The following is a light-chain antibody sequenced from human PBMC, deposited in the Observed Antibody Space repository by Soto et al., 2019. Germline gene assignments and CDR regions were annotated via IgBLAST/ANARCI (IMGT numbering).Light chain of an antibody. V-gene: IGLV4-69*01. CDR3: QTWGTGIHVV. CDR1: SGHSSYA. CDR2: LDSDGSH. Sequence: QPVLTQSPSASASLGASVKLTCTLSSGHSSYAIAWHQQPEKGPRYLMKLDSDGSHTKGDAIPDRFSGSSSGAERYLTISSLQSEDEADYYCQTWGTGIHVVFGGGTKLTVL. J-gene: IGLJ2*01.